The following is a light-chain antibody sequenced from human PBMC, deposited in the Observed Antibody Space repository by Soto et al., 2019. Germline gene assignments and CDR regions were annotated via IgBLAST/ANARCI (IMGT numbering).Light chain of an antibody. J-gene: IGLJ3*02. CDR2: GNS. V-gene: IGLV1-40*01. Sequence: QSVLTQPPLVSGAPGQRVTISCTGSSSNIGAGYDVHWYQQLPGTPPKLLIYGNSNRPSGVPDRFSGSKSGTSASLAITGLQAEDEADYYCQSYDSSLSGWVFGGGTKLTVL. CDR1: SSNIGAGYD. CDR3: QSYDSSLSGWV.